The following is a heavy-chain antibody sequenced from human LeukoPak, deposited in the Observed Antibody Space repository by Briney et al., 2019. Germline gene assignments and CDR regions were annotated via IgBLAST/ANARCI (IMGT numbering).Heavy chain of an antibody. V-gene: IGHV1-69*06. Sequence: ASVKVSCKASGGTFSSYAISWVRQAPGQGLEWMGGIIPFFGTANYAQKFQGRVTITADKSTSTAYMELSSLRSEDTAVYYCARGRVEYYGSGSYSWVYWGQGTLVTVSS. J-gene: IGHJ4*02. CDR2: IIPFFGTA. CDR3: ARGRVEYYGSGSYSWVY. D-gene: IGHD3-10*01. CDR1: GGTFSSYA.